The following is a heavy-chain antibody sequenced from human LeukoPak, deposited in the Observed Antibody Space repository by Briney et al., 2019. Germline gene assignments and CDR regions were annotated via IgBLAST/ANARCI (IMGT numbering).Heavy chain of an antibody. J-gene: IGHJ4*02. CDR1: GFTFSSYA. CDR3: VKDRILAAAGYYFDY. V-gene: IGHV3-64D*06. CDR2: ISSNGGST. Sequence: GGSLRLSCSASGFTFSSYAMHWVRQAPGKGLEYVSAISSNGGSTYYADSVKGRFTISRDNSKNTLYLQMSGLRAEDTAVYYCVKDRILAAAGYYFDYWGQGTLVTVSS. D-gene: IGHD6-13*01.